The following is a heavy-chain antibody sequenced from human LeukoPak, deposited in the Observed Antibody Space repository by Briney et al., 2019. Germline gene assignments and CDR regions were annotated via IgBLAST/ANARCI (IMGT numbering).Heavy chain of an antibody. Sequence: ASVKVSCKASGYTFTGYYMHWVRQAPGQGLEWMGWINPNSGGTNYAQKFQGRVTITADKSTSTAYMELSSLRSEDTAVYYCAREWQWLVNWFDPWGQGTLVTVSS. CDR2: INPNSGGT. CDR1: GYTFTGYY. V-gene: IGHV1-2*02. J-gene: IGHJ5*02. CDR3: AREWQWLVNWFDP. D-gene: IGHD6-19*01.